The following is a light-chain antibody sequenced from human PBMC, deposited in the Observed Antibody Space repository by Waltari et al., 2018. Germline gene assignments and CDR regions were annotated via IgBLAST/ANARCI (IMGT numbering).Light chain of an antibody. CDR2: EGA. J-gene: IGLJ2*01. V-gene: IGLV2-23*01. CDR3: SSYARSDNSVL. CDR1: SSSVGGYNL. Sequence: QSALTQPASVSGSPGQSITISCTGSSSSVGGYNLVPWYRQFPNKAPQLIIYEGARRPSGVSSRFSASKSGNTASLTISGLQAEDEALYFCSSYARSDNSVLFGGGTQLSVL.